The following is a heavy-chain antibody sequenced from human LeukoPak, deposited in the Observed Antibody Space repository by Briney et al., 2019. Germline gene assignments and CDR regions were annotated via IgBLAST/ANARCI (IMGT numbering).Heavy chain of an antibody. CDR1: GYSISSGYY. D-gene: IGHD6-6*01. Sequence: PSETLSLTCTVSGYSISSGYYWGWIRQPPGKGLEWIGSIYHSGSTYYNPSPKSRVTISVDTSKNHFSLKLRSVTAADTAVYYCARVPHSSSSEWFDPWGQGNLVTVSS. J-gene: IGHJ5*02. V-gene: IGHV4-38-2*02. CDR2: IYHSGST. CDR3: ARVPHSSSSEWFDP.